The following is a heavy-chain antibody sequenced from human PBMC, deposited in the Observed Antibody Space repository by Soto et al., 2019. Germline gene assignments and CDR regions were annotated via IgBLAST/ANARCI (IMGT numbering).Heavy chain of an antibody. V-gene: IGHV3-72*01. CDR1: GFTFSDYY. J-gene: IGHJ4*02. D-gene: IGHD3-10*01. CDR2: IRNKANNYAP. Sequence: HPGGSLRLSCVASGFTFSDYYMDWVRRAPGKGLEWVGRIRNKANNYAPEYAASLKGRVTFSRDDSENSLYLQMNSLETEDTAVYWCTREKRYYNNLTSFYFDNWGQGTLVTVSS. CDR3: TREKRYYNNLTSFYFDN.